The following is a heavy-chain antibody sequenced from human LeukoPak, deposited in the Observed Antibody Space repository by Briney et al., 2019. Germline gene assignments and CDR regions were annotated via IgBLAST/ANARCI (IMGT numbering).Heavy chain of an antibody. CDR3: AKDEYFYGSGTYFSPHDY. Sequence: GGSLRLSCAASGFTFSSYGMHWVRHAPGKGLEWVAVISYDGSDKYYADSVKGRFTISRDNSKNPLYLQMNSLRAEDTAVYYCAKDEYFYGSGTYFSPHDYWGQGTLVTVSS. CDR2: ISYDGSDK. CDR1: GFTFSSYG. D-gene: IGHD3-10*01. J-gene: IGHJ4*02. V-gene: IGHV3-30*18.